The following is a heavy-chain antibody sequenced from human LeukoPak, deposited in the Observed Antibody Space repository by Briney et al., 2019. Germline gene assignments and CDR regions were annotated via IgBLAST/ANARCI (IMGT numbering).Heavy chain of an antibody. J-gene: IGHJ4*02. D-gene: IGHD1/OR15-1a*01. CDR2: ISSGSSTI. CDR3: ARMNNDGVGWEYYFDY. Sequence: GGSLRLSCAASGFTFCSDEMSWLRQAAGKGLEEVSYISSGSSTIYYADCVKGRFTISRDNAKNSLYLQMNSLRAEDTAVYYCARMNNDGVGWEYYFDYWGQGTLVTVSS. CDR1: GFTFCSDE. V-gene: IGHV3-48*03.